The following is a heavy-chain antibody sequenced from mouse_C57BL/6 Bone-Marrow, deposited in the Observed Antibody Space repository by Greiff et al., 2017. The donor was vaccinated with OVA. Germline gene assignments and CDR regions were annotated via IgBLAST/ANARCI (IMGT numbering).Heavy chain of an antibody. CDR3: ARSQLGGDY. CDR1: GYTFTDYS. J-gene: IGHJ2*01. Sequence: EVQLQQSGPELVKPGASVKISCKASGYTFTDYSMNWVKQSHGKSLEWIGDINPNNGGTSYNQKFKGKATLTVDKSSSTAYMELRSLTSEDSAVYYCARSQLGGDYWGQGTTLTVSS. V-gene: IGHV1-26*01. CDR2: INPNNGGT. D-gene: IGHD2-12*01.